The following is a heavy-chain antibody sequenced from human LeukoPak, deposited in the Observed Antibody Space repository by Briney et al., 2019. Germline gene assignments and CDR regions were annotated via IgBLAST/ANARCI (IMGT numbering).Heavy chain of an antibody. CDR3: ARGEGRITMVRGPAGDWFDP. D-gene: IGHD3-10*01. J-gene: IGHJ5*02. CDR2: INHSGST. Sequence: SETLSLTCAVSGGSFSGYYWSWIRQPPGKGLEWIGEINHSGSTNYNPSLKSRVTISVDTSKNQFSLKLSSVTAADTAVYYCARGEGRITMVRGPAGDWFDPWGQGTLVTVSS. V-gene: IGHV4-34*01. CDR1: GGSFSGYY.